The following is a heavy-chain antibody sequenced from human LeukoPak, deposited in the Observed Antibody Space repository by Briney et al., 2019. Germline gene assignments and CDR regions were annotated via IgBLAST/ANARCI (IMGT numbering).Heavy chain of an antibody. CDR3: AKGGVTILSYFDY. Sequence: GRSLRLSCAASGFTFSSYGMHWVRQAPGKGLEWVAVISYDGSNKYYADSVKGRFTISRDNSKNTLYLQMNSLRAEDTAVYYCAKGGVTILSYFDYWGQGTLVTVSS. J-gene: IGHJ4*02. D-gene: IGHD3-3*01. CDR1: GFTFSSYG. CDR2: ISYDGSNK. V-gene: IGHV3-30*18.